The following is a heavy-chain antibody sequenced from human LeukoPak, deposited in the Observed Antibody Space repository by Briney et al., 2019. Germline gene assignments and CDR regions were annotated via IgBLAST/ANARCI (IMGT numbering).Heavy chain of an antibody. CDR1: GFTFSSYA. J-gene: IGHJ3*02. CDR2: ISYDGSNK. Sequence: GGSLRLSCAASGFTFSSYAMHWVRQAPGKGLEWVAVISYDGSNKYYADSVKGRFTISRDNSKNTLYLQMNSLRAEDTAVYYCARDAAVVPAADDAFDIWGQGTMVTVSS. D-gene: IGHD2-2*01. V-gene: IGHV3-30-3*01. CDR3: ARDAAVVPAADDAFDI.